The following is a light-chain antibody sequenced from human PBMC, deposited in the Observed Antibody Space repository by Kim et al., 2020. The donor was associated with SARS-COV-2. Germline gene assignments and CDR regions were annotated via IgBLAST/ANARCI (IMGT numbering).Light chain of an antibody. Sequence: EIVMTQSPATLSVSPGERATLSCRASQTVSSNLAWYQQKPGQAPRLLIYAASTRAIGIPARFSGSGSGTEFTLTISSLQSEDFAVYYCQQYNNWPSHTFGQGTKLEI. CDR1: QTVSSN. CDR3: QQYNNWPSHT. CDR2: AAS. J-gene: IGKJ2*01. V-gene: IGKV3-15*01.